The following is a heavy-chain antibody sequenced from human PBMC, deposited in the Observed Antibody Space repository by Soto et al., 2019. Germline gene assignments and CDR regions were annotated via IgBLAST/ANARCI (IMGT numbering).Heavy chain of an antibody. CDR1: GDSYSISTYS. CDR3: AGMPYTSGLRFDP. V-gene: IGHV4-30-2*01. Sequence: TSETLSLTCNMSGDSYSISTYSWSWIRQPPGKALQWIGFIYQSGVTSYNPSLASRVSISLDRSNNQRSLKLKSVTAADTAVYFCAGMPYTSGLRFDPWGPGTLVTVSS. CDR2: IYQSGVT. D-gene: IGHD6-19*01. J-gene: IGHJ5*02.